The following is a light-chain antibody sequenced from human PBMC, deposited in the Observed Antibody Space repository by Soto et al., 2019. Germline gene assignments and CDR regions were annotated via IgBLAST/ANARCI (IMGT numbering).Light chain of an antibody. V-gene: IGKV1-27*01. CDR2: GAS. CDR3: QNYKSALRIT. Sequence: DIQMTQSPSALSASVGDRVTITCQASQDISNYLNWYQQKPPKAPELLIYGASTLQSGVPSRFSGSGSGTDFTLTISSLQPEDVATYYCQNYKSALRITFGQGTRLEIK. J-gene: IGKJ5*01. CDR1: QDISNY.